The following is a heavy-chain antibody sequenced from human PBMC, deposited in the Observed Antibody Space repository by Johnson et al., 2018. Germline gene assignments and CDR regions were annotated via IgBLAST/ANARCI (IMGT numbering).Heavy chain of an antibody. CDR1: GHSFINYW. J-gene: IGHJ3*02. V-gene: IGHV5-51*01. Sequence: VQLVESGAEVKKPGESLKISCKGSGHSFINYWIGWVRQKPGKGLESMGTIYPGDSDTRYSTSFPGQVTISADKSTTTASRQWSSLKASATAMYYCSRPYEAGHDAFDIWGQGTMVTVSS. CDR2: IYPGDSDT. CDR3: SRPYEAGHDAFDI. D-gene: IGHD5-12*01.